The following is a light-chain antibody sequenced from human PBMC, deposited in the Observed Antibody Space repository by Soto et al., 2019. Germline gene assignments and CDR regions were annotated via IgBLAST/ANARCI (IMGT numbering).Light chain of an antibody. V-gene: IGLV2-14*01. CDR3: RSFTISGTRV. CDR1: SRDVGGYNY. Sequence: QSALTQPASAAGSPGQSITISCTGTSRDVGGYNYVSWYQQPPGKAPKLMIYEVSQRPSGVYNRFSGSKSANTASLTISGRQVDDEADYYCRSFTISGTRVFGGGTKLTVL. CDR2: EVS. J-gene: IGLJ2*01.